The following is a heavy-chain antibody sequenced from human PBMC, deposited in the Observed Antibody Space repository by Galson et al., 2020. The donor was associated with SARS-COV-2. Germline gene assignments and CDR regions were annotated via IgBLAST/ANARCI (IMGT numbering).Heavy chain of an antibody. CDR1: GTSISSGSYS. Sequence: SETLSLTCAVSGTSISSGSYSWNWIRQPPGKGLEWIGYISHSGGTYYNPSLKSRVTISGDRSKNQFSLRLSSVTAADTAVYYCARLHYGEYAPEACDSWGPGTRVTVAS. J-gene: IGHJ3*02. CDR2: ISHSGGT. D-gene: IGHD4-17*01. V-gene: IGHV4-30-2*01. CDR3: ARLHYGEYAPEACDS.